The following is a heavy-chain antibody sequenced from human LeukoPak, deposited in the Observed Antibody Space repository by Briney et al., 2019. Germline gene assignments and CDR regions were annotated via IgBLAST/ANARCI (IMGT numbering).Heavy chain of an antibody. Sequence: GGSLRLSCAASGFTFSSYSMNWVRQASGKGLEWVAVISHDGNNEYYADSVKGRFTISRDNSKNTLYLQMNSLRAEGTAVYYCARAATPAACTYYYYYMDVWGKGTTVTVSS. V-gene: IGHV3-30*05. CDR3: ARAATPAACTYYYYYMDV. D-gene: IGHD6-13*01. CDR1: GFTFSSYS. J-gene: IGHJ6*03. CDR2: ISHDGNNE.